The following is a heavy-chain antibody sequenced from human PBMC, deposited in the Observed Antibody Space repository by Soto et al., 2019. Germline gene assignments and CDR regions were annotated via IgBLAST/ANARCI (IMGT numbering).Heavy chain of an antibody. Sequence: QITLKESGPTLVKPTQTLTLTCTFSGFSLSTRGVGVGWIRQPPGKALEWLALIYWDDDEGYSPSLKSRLTIPKDTSQNPVVLTITNMDPVDTATYFCAHRPRGYSYHFDYWGQGTLVTVSS. CDR1: GFSLSTRGVG. J-gene: IGHJ4*02. D-gene: IGHD5-18*01. CDR2: IYWDDDE. V-gene: IGHV2-5*02. CDR3: AHRPRGYSYHFDY.